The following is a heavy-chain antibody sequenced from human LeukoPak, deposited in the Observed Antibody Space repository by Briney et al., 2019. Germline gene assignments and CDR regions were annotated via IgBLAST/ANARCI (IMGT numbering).Heavy chain of an antibody. V-gene: IGHV3-74*01. CDR1: GFTFSNDW. J-gene: IGHJ4*02. D-gene: IGHD2-2*02. Sequence: GGSLRLSCAASGFTFSNDWMHWVRHAPGKGLVWVSSIYTDGSVTNYADSVKGRFTISRDNAKNTLYLQMNTLRVEDTAVYYCARAGGYCSSTSCYTSFDYWGQGTLVTVSS. CDR3: ARAGGYCSSTSCYTSFDY. CDR2: IYTDGSVT.